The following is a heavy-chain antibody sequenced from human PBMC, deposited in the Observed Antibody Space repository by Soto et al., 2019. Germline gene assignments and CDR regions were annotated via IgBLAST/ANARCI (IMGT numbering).Heavy chain of an antibody. CDR2: ISSSSSTI. Sequence: PGGSLRLFCAASGFTFSSYSMNWVRQAPGKGLEWVSYISSSSSTIYYADSVKGRFTISRDNAKNSLYLQMNSLRAEDTAVYYCARGGYGEFYGYYYYYMDVWGKGTTVTVSS. V-gene: IGHV3-48*01. CDR3: ARGGYGEFYGYYYYYMDV. D-gene: IGHD4-17*01. J-gene: IGHJ6*03. CDR1: GFTFSSYS.